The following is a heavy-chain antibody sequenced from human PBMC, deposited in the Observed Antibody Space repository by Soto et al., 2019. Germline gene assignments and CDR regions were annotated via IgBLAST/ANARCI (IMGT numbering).Heavy chain of an antibody. CDR3: TTAEKYCSSTSCYDYYYYYMDV. CDR2: IKSKTDGGTT. J-gene: IGHJ6*03. Sequence: PGGSLRLSCAASGFTFSNAWMSWVRQAPGKGLEWVGRIKSKTDGGTTDYAAPVKGRFTISRDDSKNTLYLQMNSLKTEDTAVYYFTTAEKYCSSTSCYDYYYYYMDVWGKGTTVTVSS. D-gene: IGHD2-2*01. V-gene: IGHV3-15*01. CDR1: GFTFSNAW.